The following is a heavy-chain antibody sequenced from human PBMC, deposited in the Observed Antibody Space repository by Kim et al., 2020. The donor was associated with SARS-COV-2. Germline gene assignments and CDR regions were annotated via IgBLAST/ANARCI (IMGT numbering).Heavy chain of an antibody. CDR2: IYTGGDT. D-gene: IGHD5-18*01. CDR1: GFTVSSNY. V-gene: IGHV3-53*01. J-gene: IGHJ4*02. Sequence: GGSLRLSCAASGFTVSSNYMSWVRQAPGKGLEWVSVIYTGGDTYYADSVKGGFTTSTDKSTNTFYLQMNSLRVEDTAVYYCARGDTAIEYWGQGTWVTV. CDR3: ARGDTAIEY.